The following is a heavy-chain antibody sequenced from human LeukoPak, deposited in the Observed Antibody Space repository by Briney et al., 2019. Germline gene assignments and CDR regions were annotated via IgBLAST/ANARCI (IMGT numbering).Heavy chain of an antibody. V-gene: IGHV1-2*02. D-gene: IGHD3-22*01. J-gene: IGHJ4*02. CDR2: INPNSGGT. CDR3: ARDYYDSSAYYYLDY. CDR1: GYTLTGYY. Sequence: ASVKVSCKASGYTLTGYYKHWVRQAPGQGLEWMGWINPNSGGTYYAQKFQGRVTMTRDTSISTAYMELGRLGSDDTAVYYCARDYYDSSAYYYLDYWGQGTLVTVSS.